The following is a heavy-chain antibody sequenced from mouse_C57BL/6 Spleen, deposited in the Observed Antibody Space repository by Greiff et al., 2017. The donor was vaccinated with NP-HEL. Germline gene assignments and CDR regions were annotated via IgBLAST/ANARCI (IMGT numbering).Heavy chain of an antibody. J-gene: IGHJ1*03. CDR3: GRHTGGSSYGNFDV. V-gene: IGHV5-6*01. D-gene: IGHD1-1*01. CDR2: ISSGGSYT. CDR1: GFTFSSYG. Sequence: EVKLMESGGDLVKPGGSLKLSCAASGFTFSSYGMSWVRQTPDKRLEWVATISSGGSYTYYPDSVKGRFTISRDNAKNTLYLQMSSLKSEDTAMYYCGRHTGGSSYGNFDVWGTGTTVTVSS.